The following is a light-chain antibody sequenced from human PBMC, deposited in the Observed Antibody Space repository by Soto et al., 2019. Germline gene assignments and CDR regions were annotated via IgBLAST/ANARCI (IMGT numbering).Light chain of an antibody. CDR2: DVS. CDR3: SSYTSSSTRV. J-gene: IGLJ2*01. V-gene: IGLV2-14*01. CDR1: SSDVGGYNY. Sequence: QSALTQPASVSGSPGQSITISCTGTSSDVGGYNYVSWYQQHPGKAPKLMIYDVSNRPSGVSNRFSGSKSGNTASLTISGLQAEDEADYYCSSYTSSSTRVFGGGPRSPS.